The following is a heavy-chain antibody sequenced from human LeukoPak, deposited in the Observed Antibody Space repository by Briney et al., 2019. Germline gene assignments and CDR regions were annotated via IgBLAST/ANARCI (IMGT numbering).Heavy chain of an antibody. D-gene: IGHD1-14*01. CDR2: IYNDGST. Sequence: PGGSLRLSCAASGFTVSSNYISWVRQAPGKGLEWVLVIYNDGSTYYADSVKGRFTISRDNSNNTVHLQMNSLRAEDTAVYYCARYKYYCYYGMDVWGQGTTVTVSS. CDR3: ARYKYYCYYGMDV. V-gene: IGHV3-66*01. CDR1: GFTVSSNY. J-gene: IGHJ6*02.